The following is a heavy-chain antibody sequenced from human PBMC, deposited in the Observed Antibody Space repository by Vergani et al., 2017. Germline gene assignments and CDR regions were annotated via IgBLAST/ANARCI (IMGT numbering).Heavy chain of an antibody. CDR1: GYTLTELS. V-gene: IGHV1-24*01. Sequence: QVQLVQSGAEVKKPGASVKVSCKVSGYTLTELSMHWVRQAPGKGLEWMGGFDPEDGETIYAQKFQGRVTMTEDTSTDTAYMELSSLRSEDTAVYYCARGRQYSSSWGAPDKGYYYGMDVWGQGTTVTVSS. CDR3: ARGRQYSSSWGAPDKGYYYGMDV. CDR2: FDPEDGET. D-gene: IGHD6-13*01. J-gene: IGHJ6*02.